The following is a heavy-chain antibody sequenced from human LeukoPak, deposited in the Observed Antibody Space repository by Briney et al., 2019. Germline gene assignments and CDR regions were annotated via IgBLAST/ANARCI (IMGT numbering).Heavy chain of an antibody. D-gene: IGHD6-19*01. CDR2: ISSDSKNE. Sequence: GRSLRLSCAASGFTFNTYPIHWVRQAPGKGLEWVTVISSDSKNEYYADSVKGRFTISRDNSKNTLYLQMNSLRPEDTAVYYCARGGSGWYFDSWGQGTLVTVSS. V-gene: IGHV3-30*04. CDR3: ARGGSGWYFDS. J-gene: IGHJ4*02. CDR1: GFTFNTYP.